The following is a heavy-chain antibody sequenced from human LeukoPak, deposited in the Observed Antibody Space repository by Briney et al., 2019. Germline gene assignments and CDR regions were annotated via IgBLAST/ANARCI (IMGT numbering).Heavy chain of an antibody. CDR3: ARGKARRPSGYSYGFLGRGPQSYFGY. D-gene: IGHD5-18*01. J-gene: IGHJ4*02. CDR2: INHSGST. Sequence: SETLSLTCAVYGGSFSGYYWSWIRQPPGKGLEWIGEINHSGSTNYNPSLKSRVTISVDTSKNQFSLKLSSVTAADTAVYYCARGKARRPSGYSYGFLGRGPQSYFGYWGQGTLVTVSS. CDR1: GGSFSGYY. V-gene: IGHV4-34*01.